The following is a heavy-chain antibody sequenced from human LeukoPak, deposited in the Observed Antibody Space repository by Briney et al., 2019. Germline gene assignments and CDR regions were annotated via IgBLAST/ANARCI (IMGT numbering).Heavy chain of an antibody. Sequence: PGGSLRLSCAASGFTFDTYAMTWVRQAPGKGQEWVSSISSGGTYIYYAESVRGRSTISRDNTKNFLYLQLSTLRVEDTAVYYCARDRPTGRSRGVVVQWGQGTLVTVSS. CDR2: ISSGGTYI. V-gene: IGHV3-21*01. CDR3: ARDRPTGRSRGVVVQ. J-gene: IGHJ4*02. CDR1: GFTFDTYA. D-gene: IGHD2-15*01.